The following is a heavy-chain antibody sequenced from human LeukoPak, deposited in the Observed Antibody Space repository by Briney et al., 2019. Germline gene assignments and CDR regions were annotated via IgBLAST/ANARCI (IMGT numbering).Heavy chain of an antibody. V-gene: IGHV1-2*02. CDR2: INPNSGGT. CDR1: GYTFTGYY. D-gene: IGHD6-6*01. J-gene: IGHJ4*02. Sequence: ASVKVSCKASGYTFTGYYMHWVRQAPGQGLEWMGWINPNSGGTNYAQKFQGRVNMTRDTSISTAYMELSRLRSDDTAVYYCAREGRLIAARPGVDYWGQGTLVTVSS. CDR3: AREGRLIAARPGVDY.